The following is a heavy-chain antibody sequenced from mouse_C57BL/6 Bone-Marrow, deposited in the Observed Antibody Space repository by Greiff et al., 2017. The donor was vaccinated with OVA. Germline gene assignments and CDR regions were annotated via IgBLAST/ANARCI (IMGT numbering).Heavy chain of an antibody. J-gene: IGHJ4*01. CDR1: GFTFSSYG. CDR2: ISSGGSYT. D-gene: IGHD2-4*01. V-gene: IGHV5-6*01. CDR3: ARPPFYYDYDGYY. Sequence: EVQGVESGGDLVKPGGSLKLSCAASGFTFSSYGMSWVRQTPDKRLEWVATISSGGSYTYYPDSVKGRFTISRDNAKNTLYLQMSSLKSEDTAMYYCARPPFYYDYDGYYWGQGTSVTVSS.